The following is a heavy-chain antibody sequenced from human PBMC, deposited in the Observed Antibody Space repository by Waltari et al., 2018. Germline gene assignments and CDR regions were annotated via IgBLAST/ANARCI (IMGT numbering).Heavy chain of an antibody. CDR3: ARAVRYFDILIKYEAGYYFDH. Sequence: VQLQESGPGLLKPSETLSLTCTVSGGSMTNYYLSWIRQSPGKGLVLIGFIDYDGSTDYNPSLKSRVAMSVDTSKTQFSLNLTSATAADRAVYYCARAVRYFDILIKYEAGYYFDHWGQGILVTVSS. V-gene: IGHV4-59*12. D-gene: IGHD3-9*01. CDR2: IDYDGST. CDR1: GGSMTNYY. J-gene: IGHJ4*02.